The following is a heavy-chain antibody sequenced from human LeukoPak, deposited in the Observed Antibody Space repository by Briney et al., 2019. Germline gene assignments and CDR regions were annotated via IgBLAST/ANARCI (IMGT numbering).Heavy chain of an antibody. V-gene: IGHV4-30-2*01. Sequence: PSETLSLTCAVSGGSISSGSYSWSWIRQPPGKGLEWIGYIYPRGSTYYNPSLKSRVILSLDKSANQFSLNLSSVTAADTAVYYCARVSVELVVGGPHDYYYYYMDVWGKGTTVTVSS. CDR2: IYPRGST. J-gene: IGHJ6*03. CDR3: ARVSVELVVGGPHDYYYYYMDV. D-gene: IGHD2-2*01. CDR1: GGSISSGSYS.